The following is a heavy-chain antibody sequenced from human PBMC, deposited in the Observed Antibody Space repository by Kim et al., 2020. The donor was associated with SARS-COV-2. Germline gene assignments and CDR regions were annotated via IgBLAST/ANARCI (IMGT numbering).Heavy chain of an antibody. CDR2: ISNDGSNK. V-gene: IGHV3-30*04. D-gene: IGHD3-9*01. CDR3: ARDHRPHYDILTGYYHNLFDP. Sequence: GGSLRLSCDASGFTFNNYAMHWVRQAPGKGLEWVAVISNDGSNKYYADSVKGRFTISRDNSKNTLYLQMNSPRPEDTAVYYCARDHRPHYDILTGYYHNLFDPWGQGTLVTVSS. J-gene: IGHJ5*02. CDR1: GFTFNNYA.